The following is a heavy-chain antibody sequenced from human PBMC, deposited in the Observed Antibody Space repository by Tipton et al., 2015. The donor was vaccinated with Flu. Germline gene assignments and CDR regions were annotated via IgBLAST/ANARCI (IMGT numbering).Heavy chain of an antibody. J-gene: IGHJ3*02. CDR2: IYYSGST. CDR1: GGSISSYY. CDR3: ARDPSNDTIFGVVTPVGAFDI. D-gene: IGHD3-3*01. V-gene: IGHV4-59*01. Sequence: GLVKPSETLSLTCTVSGGSISSYYWSWIRQPPGKGLEWIGYIYYSGSTNYNPSLKSRVTISVDTSKNQFSLKLSSVTAADTAVYYCARDPSNDTIFGVVTPVGAFDIWGQGTMVTVSS.